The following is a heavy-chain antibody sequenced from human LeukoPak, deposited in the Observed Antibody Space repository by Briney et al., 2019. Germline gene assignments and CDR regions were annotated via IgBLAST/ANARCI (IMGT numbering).Heavy chain of an antibody. Sequence: GGSLRLSCAASGFTFSVTWMSWVRQAPGRGLEWVGRFKGKVAGGTTDYAAPVAGRFTISRDDSKNMLYLQMNSLKTEDTGVYYCTRGAPQADVFDIWGQGTMVTVSS. J-gene: IGHJ3*02. CDR3: TRGAPQADVFDI. CDR1: GFTFSVTW. V-gene: IGHV3-15*01. CDR2: FKGKVAGGTT. D-gene: IGHD1-26*01.